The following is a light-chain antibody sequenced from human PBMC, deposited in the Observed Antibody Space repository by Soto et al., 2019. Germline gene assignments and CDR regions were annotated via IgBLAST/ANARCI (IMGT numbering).Light chain of an antibody. V-gene: IGLV2-18*02. CDR2: DVS. J-gene: IGLJ1*01. Sequence: QSVLNQPPSVSGSPGQSVTISCTGTSSDVGSYNRVSWYQQPPGTAPKVMIYDVSNRPSGVSDRFSGSKSGNTASLTISGLQAEDEADYYCYSYTSSSTYVFGSGTKVTVL. CDR1: SSDVGSYNR. CDR3: YSYTSSSTYV.